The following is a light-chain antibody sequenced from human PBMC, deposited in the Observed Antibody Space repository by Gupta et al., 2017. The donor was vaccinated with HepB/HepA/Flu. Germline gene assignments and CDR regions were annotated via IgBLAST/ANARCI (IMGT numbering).Light chain of an antibody. V-gene: IGKV1-16*02. CDR1: QDISNY. CDR2: AAS. Sequence: DIQMTQSPSSLSASVGDRVTITCLASQDISNYLAWFQHKPGQAPKSLIYAASNLQSGVPSKFSGSGSGTDFTLTISSLQPEDFATYYCQHYYTYPLTFGGGTKVQIK. CDR3: QHYYTYPLT. J-gene: IGKJ4*01.